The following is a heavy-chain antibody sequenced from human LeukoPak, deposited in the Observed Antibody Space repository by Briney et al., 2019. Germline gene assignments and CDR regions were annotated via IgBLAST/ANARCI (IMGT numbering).Heavy chain of an antibody. V-gene: IGHV3-21*01. CDR3: ARLETTPYYFDY. D-gene: IGHD1-1*01. J-gene: IGHJ4*02. CDR2: ISRSSTYI. Sequence: GGSLRLSCAASGLTFSSYNMNWVRQAPGKGLEWVSSISRSSTYISYPDSVKGRFTISRDNAKNSLYLQMNSLRAEDTAVYYCARLETTPYYFDYWGQGTLVTVSS. CDR1: GLTFSSYN.